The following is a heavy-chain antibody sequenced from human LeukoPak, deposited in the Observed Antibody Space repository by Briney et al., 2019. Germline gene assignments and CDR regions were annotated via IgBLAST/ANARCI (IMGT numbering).Heavy chain of an antibody. Sequence: GGSLRLSCAASGFTFSDYYMSWIRQAPGKGLEWVSYISSSGSTIYYADSVKGRFTISRDNAKNSLYLQMNSLRAEDTAVYYCARVTPPNFSSWFWYYYYGMDVWGQGTTVTVSS. CDR2: ISSSGSTI. CDR3: ARVTPPNFSSWFWYYYYGMDV. CDR1: GFTFSDYY. V-gene: IGHV3-11*01. J-gene: IGHJ6*02. D-gene: IGHD6-13*01.